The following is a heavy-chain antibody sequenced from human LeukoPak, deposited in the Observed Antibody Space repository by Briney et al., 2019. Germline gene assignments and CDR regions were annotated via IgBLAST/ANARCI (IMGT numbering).Heavy chain of an antibody. CDR2: IYYSGSS. CDR3: ARVPRSYYYYYYMDV. CDR1: GGSISGYH. Sequence: PSETLSLTCNVSGGSISGYHWSWIRQPPGKGLEWLGYIYYSGSSNYNPSLKSRVTISVDTSKNQFSLKLSSVTAADTAVYYCARVPRSYYYYYYMDVWGKGTTVTVSS. J-gene: IGHJ6*03. V-gene: IGHV4-59*01.